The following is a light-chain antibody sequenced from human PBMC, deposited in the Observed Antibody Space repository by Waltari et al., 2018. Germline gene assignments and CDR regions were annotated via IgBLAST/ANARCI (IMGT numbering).Light chain of an antibody. J-gene: IGKJ4*01. Sequence: DIQMTQSPSSLSASVGDRVTLPCRASHDITNYLNWYQQKPGKAPKLLIYDVSNLETGVSSRFSGSGSGTDFSFTISSLQPEDIATYYCQQYDNLPLTFGGGTKVEIK. V-gene: IGKV1-33*01. CDR1: HDITNY. CDR3: QQYDNLPLT. CDR2: DVS.